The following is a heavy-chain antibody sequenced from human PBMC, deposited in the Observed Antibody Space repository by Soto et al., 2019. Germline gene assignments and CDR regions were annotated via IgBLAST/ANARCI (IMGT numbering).Heavy chain of an antibody. J-gene: IGHJ4*02. CDR3: ARHYAVVLYHFDY. CDR1: GGYVSNRGNH. Sequence: SQTQSLTYTVSGGYVSNRGNHWGWIRQPPGKGLEWIGSIYYSGSTYYNPSLKSRVTTSVDTSKNQFSLKLSSVTAADTAVYYCARHYAVVLYHFDYWGLGTLVNVSS. D-gene: IGHD2-15*01. CDR2: IYYSGST. V-gene: IGHV4-39*01.